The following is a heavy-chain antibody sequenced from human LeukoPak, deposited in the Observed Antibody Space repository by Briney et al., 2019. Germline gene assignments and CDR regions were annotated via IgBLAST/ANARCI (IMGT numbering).Heavy chain of an antibody. CDR3: GRSKPYGSTWHTDY. Sequence: KPSGTLSLTCAVSGGSIRGYYWSWMRQPPGKGLEWIGYISYSGTTNYNPSVQSRVTISVDTSTNQFSLKLSSVTAADTAVYYCGRSKPYGSTWHTDYWGQGTLVTVSS. CDR1: GGSIRGYY. V-gene: IGHV4-59*08. D-gene: IGHD1-26*01. CDR2: ISYSGTT. J-gene: IGHJ4*02.